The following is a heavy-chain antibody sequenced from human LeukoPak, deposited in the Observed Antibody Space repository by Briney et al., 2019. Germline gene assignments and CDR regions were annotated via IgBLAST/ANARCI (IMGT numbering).Heavy chain of an antibody. Sequence: GGSLRLSCAASGFTFSSYEMNWVRQAPGKGLEWVSYISSSGSTIYYADSVKGRFTISRDNAKNSLYLQMNSLRAEDTAVYYCARADWNDLDYWGRGTLVTVSS. CDR1: GFTFSSYE. V-gene: IGHV3-48*03. CDR3: ARADWNDLDY. J-gene: IGHJ4*02. D-gene: IGHD1-1*01. CDR2: ISSSGSTI.